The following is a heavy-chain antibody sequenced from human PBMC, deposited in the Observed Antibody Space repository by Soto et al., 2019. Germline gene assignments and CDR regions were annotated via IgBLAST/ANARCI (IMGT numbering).Heavy chain of an antibody. J-gene: IGHJ6*02. D-gene: IGHD2-15*01. CDR2: IIPTIGTA. V-gene: IGHV1-69*13. CDR3: ARVSSVVADGMDV. Sequence: ASVKVSCKASGGTFSSYAISWVRQAPGQGLEWMGRIIPTIGTANYAQKFQGRVTITAEESTSTAYMELSSLRSEDTAVYYCARVSSVVADGMDVWGQGTTVTVSS. CDR1: GGTFSSYA.